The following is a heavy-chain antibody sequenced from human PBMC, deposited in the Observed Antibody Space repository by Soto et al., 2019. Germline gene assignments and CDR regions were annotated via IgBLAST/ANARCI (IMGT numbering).Heavy chain of an antibody. CDR1: GFSLSHNY. V-gene: IGHV3-11*06. J-gene: IGHJ6*02. CDR2: ISGSSSDT. D-gene: IGHD6-25*01. Sequence: GGSLRLSCAASGFSLSHNYMNWIRQVPGKGLEWLSYISGSSSDTNYADSVRGRFTISRDNAKNSLYLQMNSLRVEDTGVYYCVKEARLADVWGQGTTVTVSS. CDR3: VKEARLADV.